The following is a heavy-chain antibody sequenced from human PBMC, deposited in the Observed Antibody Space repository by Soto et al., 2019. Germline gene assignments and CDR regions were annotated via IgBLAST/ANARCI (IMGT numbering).Heavy chain of an antibody. V-gene: IGHV3-21*01. CDR1: GFTFSSYS. Sequence: GGSLRLSCAASGFTFSSYSMNWVRQAPGKGLEWVSSISSSSSYIYYADSVKGRFTISRDNAKNSLYLQMNSLRAEDTAVYYCATDQSPPIPIVGANTDYYYGMDVWGQGTTVTVSS. CDR3: ATDQSPPIPIVGANTDYYYGMDV. D-gene: IGHD1-26*01. J-gene: IGHJ6*02. CDR2: ISSSSSYI.